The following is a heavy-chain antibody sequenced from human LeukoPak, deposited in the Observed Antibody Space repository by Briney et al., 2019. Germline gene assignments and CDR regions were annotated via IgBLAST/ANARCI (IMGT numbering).Heavy chain of an antibody. V-gene: IGHV4-59*01. CDR3: ARIYGSGSFDYYYYYMDV. J-gene: IGHJ6*03. D-gene: IGHD3-10*01. CDR2: IYYSGST. CDR1: GGSISSYY. Sequence: SSETLSLTCTVSGGSISSYYWSWIRQPPGKGLEWIGYIYYSGSTNYSPSLKSRVTISVDTSKNRFSLKLSSVTAADTAVYYCARIYGSGSFDYYYYYMDVWGKGTTVTVSS.